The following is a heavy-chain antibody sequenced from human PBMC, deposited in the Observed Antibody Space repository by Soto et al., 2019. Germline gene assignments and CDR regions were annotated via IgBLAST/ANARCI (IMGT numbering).Heavy chain of an antibody. CDR2: IIPILGIA. CDR3: AIDYLRITMIVVVPYYFDY. D-gene: IGHD3-22*01. Sequence: SVKVSCKASGGTFSSYTISWVRQAPGQGLEWMGRIIPILGIANYAQKFQGRVTITADKSTSTAYMELSSLRSEDTAVYYCAIDYLRITMIVVVPYYFDYWGQGTLVTVSS. V-gene: IGHV1-69*04. J-gene: IGHJ4*02. CDR1: GGTFSSYT.